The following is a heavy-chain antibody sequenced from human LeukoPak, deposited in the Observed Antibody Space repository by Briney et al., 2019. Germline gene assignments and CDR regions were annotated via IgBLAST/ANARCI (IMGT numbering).Heavy chain of an antibody. D-gene: IGHD2-2*02. CDR2: IYHTGST. CDR1: GAYLKSGGYY. V-gene: IGHV4-31*08. Sequence: SETLSLTCTVSGAYLKSGGYYWNWIRQFPGKGLEWIGYIYHTGSTYYSPSLKSRVAISVDTSKNQFSLKLSSVTAADTAVYYCTNYCSSSSCHTRRAFDIWGQGTMVTVSS. J-gene: IGHJ3*02. CDR3: TNYCSSSSCHTRRAFDI.